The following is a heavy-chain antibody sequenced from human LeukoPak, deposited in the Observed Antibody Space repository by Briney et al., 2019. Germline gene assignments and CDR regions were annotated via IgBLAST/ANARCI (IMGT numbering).Heavy chain of an antibody. Sequence: GASVKVSCKASGYTFTGYYMHWVRQAPGQGLEWMGWINPNSGGTNDEQKFQGWVTMTRDTSISTAYMELSRLRSDDTAVYFCAREWRSRVRGVQQNWFDPWGQGALVTVSS. D-gene: IGHD3-10*01. CDR2: INPNSGGT. CDR3: AREWRSRVRGVQQNWFDP. CDR1: GYTFTGYY. V-gene: IGHV1-2*04. J-gene: IGHJ5*02.